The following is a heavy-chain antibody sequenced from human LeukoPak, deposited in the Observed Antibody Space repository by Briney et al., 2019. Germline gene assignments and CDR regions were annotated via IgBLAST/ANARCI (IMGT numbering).Heavy chain of an antibody. D-gene: IGHD2-2*02. V-gene: IGHV4-59*01. Sequence: PSETLSLTCTVSGGSISSYYWSWIRQPPGKGLEWIGYIYYSGSTNYNPSLKSRVTISVDTSRNQFSLKLSSVTAADTAVYYCARYGVGPAAILGWFDPWGQGTLVTVSS. J-gene: IGHJ5*02. CDR3: ARYGVGPAAILGWFDP. CDR1: GGSISSYY. CDR2: IYYSGST.